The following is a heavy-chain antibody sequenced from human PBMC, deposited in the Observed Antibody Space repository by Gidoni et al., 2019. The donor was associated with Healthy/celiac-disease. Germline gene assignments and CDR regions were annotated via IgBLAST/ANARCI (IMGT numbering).Heavy chain of an antibody. J-gene: IGHJ4*02. CDR2: IRGSGGST. D-gene: IGHD6-13*01. CDR3: AGRGIAAPRGY. Sequence: EVQLLESGGGLVQPGGSLRLSCAASGFTFSSYAMSWVRQAPGKGLEWVSAIRGSGGSTYYADSVKGRFTISRDNSKNTLYLQMNSLRAEDTAVYYCAGRGIAAPRGYWGQGTLVTVSS. CDR1: GFTFSSYA. V-gene: IGHV3-23*01.